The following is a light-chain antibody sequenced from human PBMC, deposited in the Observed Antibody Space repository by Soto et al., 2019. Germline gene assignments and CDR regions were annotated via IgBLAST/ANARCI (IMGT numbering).Light chain of an antibody. V-gene: IGLV1-40*01. CDR3: QSSDSSLSGRAYV. CDR1: TSNIGAGYD. J-gene: IGLJ1*01. CDR2: GNN. Sequence: QSVLTQPPSVSGAPGQRVTISCTGSTSNIGAGYDVHWYQQLPGTAPKLLIYGNNNRPSGVPDRFSGSKSGTSASLAITGLQAEDEADYYCQSSDSSLSGRAYVFGTGTKLTVL.